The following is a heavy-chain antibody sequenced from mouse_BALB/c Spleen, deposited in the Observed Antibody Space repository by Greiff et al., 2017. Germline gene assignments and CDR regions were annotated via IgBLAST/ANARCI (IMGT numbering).Heavy chain of an antibody. D-gene: IGHD3-2*01. CDR1: GFNIKDYY. CDR3: ARSRDSSGFPFAY. V-gene: IGHV14-1*02. J-gene: IGHJ3*01. CDR2: IDPENGNT. Sequence: EVQLQQSGAELVRPGASVKLSCKASGFNIKDYYMHWVKQRPEQGLEWIGWIDPENGNTIYDPKFQGKASITADTSSNTAYLQLSSLTSEDTAVYYCARSRDSSGFPFAYWGQGALVTVSA.